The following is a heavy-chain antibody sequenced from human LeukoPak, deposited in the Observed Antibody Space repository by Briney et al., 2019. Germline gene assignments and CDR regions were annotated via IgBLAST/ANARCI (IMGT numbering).Heavy chain of an antibody. J-gene: IGHJ6*03. CDR3: ARGGFVGVTTAYYYMDV. CDR2: INPNSGGT. Sequence: ASVKVSCKASGYTFTGYYMHWVRQAPGQGLEWMGWINPNSGGTNYAQKFQGRVTMTRDTSISTAYMELSRLRSDDTAVYYCARGGFVGVTTAYYYMDVWGKGTTVTVSS. D-gene: IGHD4-17*01. V-gene: IGHV1-2*02. CDR1: GYTFTGYY.